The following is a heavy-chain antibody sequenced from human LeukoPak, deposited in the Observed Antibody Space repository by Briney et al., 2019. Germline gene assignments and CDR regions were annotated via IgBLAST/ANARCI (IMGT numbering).Heavy chain of an antibody. Sequence: PSETLSLTCTVSGYSISSGYYWGWIRQPPGKGLEWIGNISHSGSTYYNPSLKSRVTISVDTSKNQFSLRLRSVTAADTAVYYCASNTYCSGGSCNRIWGQGTLVTVSS. CDR1: GYSISSGYY. D-gene: IGHD2-15*01. J-gene: IGHJ4*02. CDR3: ASNTYCSGGSCNRI. CDR2: ISHSGST. V-gene: IGHV4-38-2*02.